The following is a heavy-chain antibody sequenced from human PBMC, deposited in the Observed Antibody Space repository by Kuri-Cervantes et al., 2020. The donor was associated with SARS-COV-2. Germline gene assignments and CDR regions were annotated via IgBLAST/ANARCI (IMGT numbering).Heavy chain of an antibody. V-gene: IGHV1-69*13. D-gene: IGHD2-21*02. CDR2: IIPIFGTA. J-gene: IGHJ4*02. Sequence: SVKVSCKASGGTFSSYAISWVRQAPGQGLEWMGGIIPIFGTANYAQKFRGRVTITADESTSTAYMELSSLRSEDTAVYYCARGENYCGGDCYFDYWGQGTLVTVSS. CDR3: ARGENYCGGDCYFDY. CDR1: GGTFSSYA.